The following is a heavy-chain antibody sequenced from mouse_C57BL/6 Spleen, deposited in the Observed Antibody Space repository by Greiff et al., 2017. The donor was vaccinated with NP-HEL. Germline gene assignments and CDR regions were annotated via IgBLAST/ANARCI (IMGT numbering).Heavy chain of an antibody. J-gene: IGHJ3*01. V-gene: IGHV1-80*01. Sequence: QVHVKQSGAELVKPGASVKISCKASGYAFSSYWMNWVKQRPGKGLEWIGQIYPGDGDTNYNGKFKGKATLTADKSSSTAYMQLSSLTSEDSAVYFCAREGLAWFAYWGQGTLVTVSA. CDR2: IYPGDGDT. CDR1: GYAFSSYW. CDR3: AREGLAWFAY.